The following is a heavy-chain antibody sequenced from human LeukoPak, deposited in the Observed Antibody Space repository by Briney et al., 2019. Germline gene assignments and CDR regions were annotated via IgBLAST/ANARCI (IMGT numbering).Heavy chain of an antibody. Sequence: SETLSLTCTVSGGSISGSNFYWGWIRQPPGKGLDWIGSIYYSGSTYYNPSLKSRVTISVDTSKNQFSLKLSSVTAADTAVYYCARRAQLWLMEVDYWGQGTLVTVSS. CDR1: GGSISGSNFY. V-gene: IGHV4-39*01. J-gene: IGHJ4*02. CDR2: IYYSGST. D-gene: IGHD5-18*01. CDR3: ARRAQLWLMEVDY.